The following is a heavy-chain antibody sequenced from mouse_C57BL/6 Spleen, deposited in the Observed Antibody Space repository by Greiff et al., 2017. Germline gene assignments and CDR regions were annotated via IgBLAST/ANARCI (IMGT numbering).Heavy chain of an antibody. V-gene: IGHV1-82*01. D-gene: IGHD1-1*01. CDR2: IYPGDGDT. J-gene: IGHJ2*01. CDR1: GYAFSSSW. Sequence: QVQLQQSGPELVKPGASVKISCKASGYAFSSSWMNWVKQRPGKGLEWIGRIYPGDGDTNYNGKFKGKATLTADKSSSTAYMQLSSLTSEYSAVYFCASYYYYFDYWGQGTTLTVSS. CDR3: ASYYYYFDY.